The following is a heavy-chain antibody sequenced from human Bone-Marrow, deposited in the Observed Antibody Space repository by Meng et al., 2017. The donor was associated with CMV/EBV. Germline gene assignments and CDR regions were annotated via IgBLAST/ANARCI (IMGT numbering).Heavy chain of an antibody. V-gene: IGHV3-48*03. CDR2: ISSSGSTI. J-gene: IGHJ4*02. Sequence: GESLKISCAASGFNFSSYEMNWVRQAPGKGLEWVSYISSSGSTIYYADSVKGRFTISRDNAKISLYLQMNGVRAEDTAVYYCAMLFGYCSGGGCISYWGQGTLVTVSS. CDR3: AMLFGYCSGGGCISY. D-gene: IGHD2-15*01. CDR1: GFNFSSYE.